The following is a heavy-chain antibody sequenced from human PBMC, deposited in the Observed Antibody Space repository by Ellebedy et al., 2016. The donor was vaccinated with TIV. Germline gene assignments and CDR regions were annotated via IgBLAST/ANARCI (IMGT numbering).Heavy chain of an antibody. CDR1: GYSFTSYW. V-gene: IGHV5-51*01. CDR2: IYPGDSDT. CDR3: ARSSGSYIIGFSYFDY. D-gene: IGHD1-26*01. J-gene: IGHJ4*02. Sequence: GESLKISCKGSGYSFTSYWIGWVRQMPGKGLEWMGIIYPGDSDTRYSPSFQGQVTISADKSISTAYLQWSSLKASDTAMYYCARSSGSYIIGFSYFDYWGQGTLVTVSS.